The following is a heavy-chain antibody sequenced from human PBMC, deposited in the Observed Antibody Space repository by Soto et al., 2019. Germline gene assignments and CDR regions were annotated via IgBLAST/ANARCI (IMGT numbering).Heavy chain of an antibody. Sequence: PSETLSLTCAVYGGSFSGYYWSWIRQPPGKGLEWIGEINHSGSTNYNPSLKSRVTISVDTSKNQFSLKLSSVTAADTAVYYCARAYTARAYYGMDVWGQGTTVTSP. V-gene: IGHV4-34*01. CDR1: GGSFSGYY. D-gene: IGHD5-18*01. CDR2: INHSGST. J-gene: IGHJ6*02. CDR3: ARAYTARAYYGMDV.